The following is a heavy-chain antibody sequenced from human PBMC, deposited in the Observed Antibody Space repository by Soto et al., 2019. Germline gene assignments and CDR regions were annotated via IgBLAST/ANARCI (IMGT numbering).Heavy chain of an antibody. CDR3: AKDGFGGAGQLWLVRFPDY. CDR2: ISSDGSNK. V-gene: IGHV3-30*18. D-gene: IGHD6-19*01. CDR1: GFTFSSYG. J-gene: IGHJ4*02. Sequence: ESVGGVVQPGRSLRLSCTASGFTFSSYGIHWVRQAPGKGLEWVAVISSDGSNKYYTDSVKGRFTISRDNSNNTLFLQMNSLRAEDTAVYFCAKDGFGGAGQLWLVRFPDYWGQGTLVTVSS.